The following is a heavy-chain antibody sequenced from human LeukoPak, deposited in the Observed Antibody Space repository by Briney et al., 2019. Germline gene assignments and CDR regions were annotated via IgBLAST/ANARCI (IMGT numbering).Heavy chain of an antibody. V-gene: IGHV4-39*07. CDR3: ARGYYGSGSQSYYYGMDV. D-gene: IGHD3-10*01. J-gene: IGHJ6*02. CDR1: GGSISSSSYY. Sequence: SETLSLTCTVPGGSISSSSYYWGWIRQPPGKGLEWIGSIYYSGSTYYNPSLKSRVTISVDTSKNQFSLKLSSVTAADTAVYYCARGYYGSGSQSYYYGMDVWGQGTTVTVSS. CDR2: IYYSGST.